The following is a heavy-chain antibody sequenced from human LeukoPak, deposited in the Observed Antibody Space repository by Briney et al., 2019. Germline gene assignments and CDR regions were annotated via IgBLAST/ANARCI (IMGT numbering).Heavy chain of an antibody. CDR1: GFTFSDSA. Sequence: GGSLRLSCAASGFTFSDSAMSRVRQAPGKGLEWVSTVIGSGRNTNYADSVKGRFTISRDNSKNTLFLQINNLRAEDTAIYYCARVGDYYGSEELDYWGQGTLVTVSS. CDR3: ARVGDYYGSEELDY. V-gene: IGHV3-23*01. D-gene: IGHD3-10*01. J-gene: IGHJ4*02. CDR2: VIGSGRNT.